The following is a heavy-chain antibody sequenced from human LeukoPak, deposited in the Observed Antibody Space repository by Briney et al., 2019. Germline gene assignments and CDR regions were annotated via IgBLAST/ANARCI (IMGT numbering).Heavy chain of an antibody. V-gene: IGHV6-1*01. D-gene: IGHD3-9*01. Sequence: SQTLSLTCAISGDSVSSNSAAWNWIRQSPSRGLEWLGRTYYRSKWYNDYAVSVKSRITINPDTSKNQFSLQLNSVTPEDTAVYYCARSVVRQKNDILTGYVDYWGQGTLVTVSS. CDR3: ARSVVRQKNDILTGYVDY. CDR1: GDSVSSNSAA. J-gene: IGHJ4*02. CDR2: TYYRSKWYN.